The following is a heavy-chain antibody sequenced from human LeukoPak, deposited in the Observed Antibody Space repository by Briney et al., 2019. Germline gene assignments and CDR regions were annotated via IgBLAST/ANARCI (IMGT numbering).Heavy chain of an antibody. J-gene: IGHJ6*02. CDR3: ARVGVYYDILTGYYNYYYGMDV. CDR1: GFTFSSYS. Sequence: GGSLRLSCAASGFTFSSYSMNWVRQAPGKGLEWVSSISSSSSYIYYADSVKGRFTISRDNAKNSLYLQMNSLRAEDTAVHYCARVGVYYDILTGYYNYYYGMDVWGQGTTVTVSS. CDR2: ISSSSSYI. D-gene: IGHD3-9*01. V-gene: IGHV3-21*01.